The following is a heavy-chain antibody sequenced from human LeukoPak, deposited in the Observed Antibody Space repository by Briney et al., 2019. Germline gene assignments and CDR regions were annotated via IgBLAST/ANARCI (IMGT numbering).Heavy chain of an antibody. V-gene: IGHV4-39*01. J-gene: IGHJ4*02. CDR3: ARHGIDVLLKDYYFDY. CDR1: GCSISSSSYN. Sequence: KASETLSLTCTVSGCSISSSSYNWGWIPQPPGKGGEWVGGINHSGSNNYNPSLKSRVTISVDTSKNQFSLKLSSVTAADTAVYYCARHGIDVLLKDYYFDYWGQGTRVTVSS. CDR2: INHSGSN. D-gene: IGHD3-16*01.